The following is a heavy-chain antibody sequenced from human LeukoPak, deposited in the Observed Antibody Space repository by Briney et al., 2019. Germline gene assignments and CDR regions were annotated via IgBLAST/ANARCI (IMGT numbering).Heavy chain of an antibody. J-gene: IGHJ4*02. V-gene: IGHV3-23*01. D-gene: IGHD3-10*01. CDR2: ISGSGGST. CDR3: AKGSFYTSGTDYFDY. CDR1: GFTFSSYA. Sequence: PGGSLRLSCAASGFTFSSYAMSWLRQAPGKGLEWVSAISGSGGSTYYADSVKGRSTISRDNSKHTLYMQMNSLRAEDTAVYYCAKGSFYTSGTDYFDYWGQGTLVTVSS.